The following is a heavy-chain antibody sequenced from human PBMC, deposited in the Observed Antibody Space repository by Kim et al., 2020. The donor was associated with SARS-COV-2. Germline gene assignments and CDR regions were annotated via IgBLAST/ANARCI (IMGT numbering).Heavy chain of an antibody. D-gene: IGHD2-15*01. CDR3: ATQISGGGTPVDY. CDR2: ISSSSSYI. J-gene: IGHJ4*02. CDR1: GFTFSSYS. Sequence: GGSLRLSCAASGFTFSSYSMNWVRQAPGKGLEWVSSISSSSSYIYYADSVKGRFTISRDNAKNSLYLQMNSLRAEDTAVYYCATQISGGGTPVDYWGQGTLVTVSS. V-gene: IGHV3-21*01.